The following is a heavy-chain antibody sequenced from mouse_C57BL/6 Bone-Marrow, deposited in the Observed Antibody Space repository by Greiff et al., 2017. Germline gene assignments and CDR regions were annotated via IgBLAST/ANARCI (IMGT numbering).Heavy chain of an antibody. D-gene: IGHD1-1*01. CDR3: ARDRRGYGRSYLYFDV. Sequence: QVQLQQPGAELVRPGSSVKLSCKASGYTFTSYWMDWVKQRPGQGLEWIGNIYPSDSETHYNQKFKDKATLTVDKSSSTAYMQLSSLTSDDSAVYYCARDRRGYGRSYLYFDVWGTATTVTVDS. V-gene: IGHV1-61*01. J-gene: IGHJ1*03. CDR1: GYTFTSYW. CDR2: IYPSDSET.